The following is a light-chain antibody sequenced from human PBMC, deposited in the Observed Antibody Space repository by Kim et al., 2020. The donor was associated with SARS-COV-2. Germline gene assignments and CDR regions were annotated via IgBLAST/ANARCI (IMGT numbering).Light chain of an antibody. V-gene: IGKV1-33*01. CDR3: QQYDKLPRYT. J-gene: IGKJ2*01. Sequence: DIQMTQSPSSLSASVGDRVTITCQASQDITNYLNWYQQKPGKAPKLLIYDASNLETGVPSRFSGSGSGTDFTFTISSLQSEDIATYYCQQYDKLPRYTFGQGTKLEIK. CDR2: DAS. CDR1: QDITNY.